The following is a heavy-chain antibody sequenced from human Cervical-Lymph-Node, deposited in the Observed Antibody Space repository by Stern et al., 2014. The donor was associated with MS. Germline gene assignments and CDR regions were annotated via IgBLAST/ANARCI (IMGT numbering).Heavy chain of an antibody. D-gene: IGHD1-7*01. J-gene: IGHJ4*02. CDR3: ARSYNWNYSHFDY. Sequence: VQLVESGGGVVQPGRSLRLSCAASGFTFSSYGMHWVRRAPARGRGWWAVIWYDGSNKYYADSVKGRFTISRDNSKNTLYLQMNSLRAEDTAVYYCARSYNWNYSHFDYWGQGTLVTVSS. V-gene: IGHV3-33*01. CDR2: IWYDGSNK. CDR1: GFTFSSYG.